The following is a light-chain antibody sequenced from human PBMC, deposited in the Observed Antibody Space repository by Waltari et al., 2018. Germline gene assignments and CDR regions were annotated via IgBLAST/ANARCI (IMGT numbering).Light chain of an antibody. V-gene: IGKV3-15*01. CDR2: GAS. Sequence: EIVMTQSPATLSVSPGGRATLSCRASQGVSSNLAWYQQKPGQAPRLLIYGASSRATGIPGRFSGSGSGTDFTLTISSLQSEDFAVYYCQQYNSWPPYTFGQGTKLQIK. CDR1: QGVSSN. CDR3: QQYNSWPPYT. J-gene: IGKJ2*01.